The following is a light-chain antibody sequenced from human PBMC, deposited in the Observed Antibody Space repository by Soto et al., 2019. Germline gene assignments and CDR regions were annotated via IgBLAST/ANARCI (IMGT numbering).Light chain of an antibody. CDR3: QQYNSYFFT. Sequence: DIQTTQSPSTLSASVGDRVNITCRASESVNGWLAWYQQKPGKAPKLLISRASDLQTGVPARFSGSGSGTEFTLTISSLQTDDFATYYCQQYNSYFFTFGPGTKVDVK. V-gene: IGKV1-5*03. CDR1: ESVNGW. J-gene: IGKJ3*01. CDR2: RAS.